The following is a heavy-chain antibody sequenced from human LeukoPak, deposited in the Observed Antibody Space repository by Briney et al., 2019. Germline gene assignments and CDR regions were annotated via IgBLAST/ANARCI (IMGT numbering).Heavy chain of an antibody. J-gene: IGHJ4*02. CDR1: GYTFTSYF. CDR3: ARETPGTGAFDY. CDR2: INPSGAST. D-gene: IGHD3/OR15-3a*01. V-gene: IGHV1-46*01. Sequence: ASVRVSCKPSGYTFTSYFIHWVRQAPGQGVEWMGIINPSGASTSYAQRFQGRVTMTRDMSTSTVYMELSSLRSEDTAVYYCARETPGTGAFDYWGQGTLVTVSS.